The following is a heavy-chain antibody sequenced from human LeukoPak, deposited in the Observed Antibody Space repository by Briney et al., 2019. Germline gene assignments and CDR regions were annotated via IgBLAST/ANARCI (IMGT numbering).Heavy chain of an antibody. CDR2: IYSGGST. V-gene: IGHV3-53*01. CDR1: GFTVSSNY. CDR3: ARDLTLPNCSSTSCYGVY. D-gene: IGHD2-2*01. Sequence: GGSLRLSCAASGFTVSSNYMSWVRQAPGKGLEWVSVIYSGGSTYYADSVKGRFTISRDNSKNTLYLQMNSLRAEDTAVYYCARDLTLPNCSSTSCYGVYWGQGTLVTVSS. J-gene: IGHJ4*02.